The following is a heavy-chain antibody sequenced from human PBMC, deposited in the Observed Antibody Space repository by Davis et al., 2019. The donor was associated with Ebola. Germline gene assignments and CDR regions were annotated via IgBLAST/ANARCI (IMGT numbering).Heavy chain of an antibody. J-gene: IGHJ3*02. CDR1: GGSISSHY. V-gene: IGHV4-4*08. CDR2: IYTSGST. CDR3: ARELADDAFDI. Sequence: PSATLSLTCTVSGGSISSHYWSWIRQPPGKGLEWIGHIYTSGSTNYNPSLKSRVTISVDRSKNQFSLKLSSVTAADTAVYYCARELADDAFDIWGQGTMVTVSS.